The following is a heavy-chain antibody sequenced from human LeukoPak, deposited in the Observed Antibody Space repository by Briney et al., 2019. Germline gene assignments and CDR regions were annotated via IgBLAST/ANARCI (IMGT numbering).Heavy chain of an antibody. V-gene: IGHV3-11*01. Sequence: GGSLRLSCVASGFNFRDYYFSWIRQPPGQGPEWLAFISASGGIIHYEDSVKGRFTISRDDASNSVFLQMNSLKTEDTALYYCARHMVITPFHSWGQGTQVTVSS. J-gene: IGHJ4*02. D-gene: IGHD4/OR15-4a*01. CDR2: ISASGGII. CDR3: ARHMVITPFHS. CDR1: GFNFRDYY.